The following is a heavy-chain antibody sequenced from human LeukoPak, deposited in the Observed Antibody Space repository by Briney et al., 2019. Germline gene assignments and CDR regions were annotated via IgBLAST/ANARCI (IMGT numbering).Heavy chain of an antibody. Sequence: ASVKVSCKASGYTFTGYYMHWVRQAPGQGLEWMGWINPNSGGTNYAQKFQGRVTITADESTSTAYMELSSLRSEDTAVCYCARLNTYYDILTGRSDDAFDIWGQGTMVTVSS. V-gene: IGHV1-2*02. J-gene: IGHJ3*02. CDR1: GYTFTGYY. D-gene: IGHD3-9*01. CDR2: INPNSGGT. CDR3: ARLNTYYDILTGRSDDAFDI.